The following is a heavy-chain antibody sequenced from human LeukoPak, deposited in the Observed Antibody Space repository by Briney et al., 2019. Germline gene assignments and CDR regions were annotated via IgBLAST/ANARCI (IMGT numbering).Heavy chain of an antibody. D-gene: IGHD3-3*01. CDR2: MYYSGST. CDR3: ARGYDFWSANYYMDV. CDR1: GGSISSSSYY. V-gene: IGHV4-39*07. Sequence: PSETLSLTCTVSGGSISSSSYYWGWIRQPPGKGPEWIGSMYYSGSTYYNPSLESRVTTSLDTSKNQFSLKLSSVTAADTAVYYCARGYDFWSANYYMDVWGKGTTVTVS. J-gene: IGHJ6*03.